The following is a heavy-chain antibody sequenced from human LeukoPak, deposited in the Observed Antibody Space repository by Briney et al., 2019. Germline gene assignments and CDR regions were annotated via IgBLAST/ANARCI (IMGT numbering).Heavy chain of an antibody. D-gene: IGHD1-26*01. J-gene: IGHJ4*02. CDR1: GGSISSGGYY. V-gene: IGHV4-31*03. CDR2: IYYSGST. CDR3: ARVSRATRHFDY. Sequence: SQTLSLTCTVSGGSISSGGYYWSWIRQHPGKGLEWIGYIYYSGSTYYNPSLKSRVTISVDTSKNQFSLKLSSVTAADTAVYYCARVSRATRHFDYWGQGTLVTVSS.